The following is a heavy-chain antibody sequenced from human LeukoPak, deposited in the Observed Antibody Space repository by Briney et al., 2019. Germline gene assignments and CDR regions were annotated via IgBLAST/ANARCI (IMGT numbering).Heavy chain of an antibody. CDR2: IRYDGSNK. D-gene: IGHD2-2*01. V-gene: IGHV3-30*02. CDR1: GFTFSSYG. Sequence: GGSLRLSCAASGFTFSSYGMHWVRQAPGRGLEWVAFIRYDGSNKYYADSVKGRFTISRDNSKNTLYLQMNSLRAEDTAVYYCAKDLGGYCSSTSCYGRWFDPWGQGTLVTVSS. J-gene: IGHJ5*02. CDR3: AKDLGGYCSSTSCYGRWFDP.